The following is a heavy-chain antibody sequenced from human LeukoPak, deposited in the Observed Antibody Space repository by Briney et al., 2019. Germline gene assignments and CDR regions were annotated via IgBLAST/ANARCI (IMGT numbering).Heavy chain of an antibody. V-gene: IGHV3-30*03. CDR2: ISYDGSNK. CDR1: GFTFSNYG. CDR3: AREADCTDGSCYRGAFDI. D-gene: IGHD2-15*01. Sequence: AGGSLRLSCAASGFTFSNYGMHWVRQAPGKGLEWEALISYDGSNKYFADSVKGRFTISRDTSEDTLFLQMNSLRAEDTAVYYCAREADCTDGSCYRGAFDIWGQRTMITVSS. J-gene: IGHJ3*02.